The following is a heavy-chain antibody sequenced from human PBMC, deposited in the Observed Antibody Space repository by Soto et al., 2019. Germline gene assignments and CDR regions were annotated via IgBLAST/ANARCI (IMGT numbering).Heavy chain of an antibody. CDR2: ISSSGSTI. D-gene: IGHD2-2*01. CDR3: ARGVVVPAATLYYYYGMDV. Sequence: QVQLVESGGGLVKPGGSLRLSCAASGFTFSDYYMSWIRQAPGKGLEWVSYISSSGSTIYYADSVKGRFTISRHNAKNSLYLKMNRLRAEDTAVYYCARGVVVPAATLYYYYGMDVWGQGTTVTVSS. J-gene: IGHJ6*02. CDR1: GFTFSDYY. V-gene: IGHV3-11*01.